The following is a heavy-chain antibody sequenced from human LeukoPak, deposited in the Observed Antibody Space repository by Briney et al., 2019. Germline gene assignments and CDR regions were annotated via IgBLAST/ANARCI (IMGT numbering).Heavy chain of an antibody. CDR3: AKYYGSGSRFFDY. Sequence: PGGSLRLPCAVSGFTFSSYSMSWVRQAPGKGLEWAAVIDSSGGGIHYAVTGRFAISRDNSKNTLYLQMNSLKAEDTAVYYCAKYYGSGSRFFDYWGQGTLVTVSS. CDR1: GFTFSSYS. D-gene: IGHD3-10*01. CDR2: IDSSGGGI. V-gene: IGHV3-23*01. J-gene: IGHJ4*02.